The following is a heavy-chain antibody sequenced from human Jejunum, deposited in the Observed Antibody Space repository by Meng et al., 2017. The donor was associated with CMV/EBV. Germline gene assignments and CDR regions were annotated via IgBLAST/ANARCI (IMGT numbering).Heavy chain of an antibody. CDR2: IYSGGST. CDR1: GFPVSSNY. D-gene: IGHD3-22*01. CDR3: AREGFSGGYYYGYFDS. V-gene: IGHV3-53*01. J-gene: IGHJ4*02. Sequence: SGFPVSSNYMSWVRQAPGKGLEWVSLIYSGGSTYYADSVKGRFTISRDNSQNTLYLQMNSLRAEDTAVYYCAREGFSGGYYYGYFDSWGQGTLVTVSS.